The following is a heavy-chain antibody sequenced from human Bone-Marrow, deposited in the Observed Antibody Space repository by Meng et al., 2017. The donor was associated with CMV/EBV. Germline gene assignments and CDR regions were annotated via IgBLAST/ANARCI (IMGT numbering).Heavy chain of an antibody. V-gene: IGHV3-23*03. Sequence: GESLKISCAASGFTFSSYAMSWVRQAPGKGLEWVSVIYSGGSSTYYADSVKGRFTISRDNSKNTLYLQMNSLRAEDTAVYYCAKVPAARRLWYFDLWGRGTLVTVSS. D-gene: IGHD6-6*01. CDR2: IYSGGSST. CDR1: GFTFSSYA. J-gene: IGHJ2*01. CDR3: AKVPAARRLWYFDL.